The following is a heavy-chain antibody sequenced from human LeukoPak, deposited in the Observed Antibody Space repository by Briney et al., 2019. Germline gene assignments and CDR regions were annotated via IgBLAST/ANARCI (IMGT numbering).Heavy chain of an antibody. J-gene: IGHJ4*02. CDR1: GGSISSGDYY. Sequence: SETLSLTCTVSGGSISSGDYYWSWIRQPPGEGLEWIGYIYYSGSTCYNPSLKSRVTISVDTSKNQFSLKLSSVTAADTAVYYCAKTTVTTSGILFDYWGQGTLVTVSS. D-gene: IGHD4-17*01. CDR2: IYYSGST. V-gene: IGHV4-30-4*08. CDR3: AKTTVTTSGILFDY.